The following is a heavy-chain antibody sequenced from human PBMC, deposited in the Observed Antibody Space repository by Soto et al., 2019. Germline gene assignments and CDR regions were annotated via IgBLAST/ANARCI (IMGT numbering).Heavy chain of an antibody. D-gene: IGHD1-26*01. CDR2: IDNAGSSA. Sequence: EVQLVESGGGLVQPGGSLRLSCAASGFTFGIYWMHWVRQAPGKGPVWVSRIDNAGSSARYADSVKGRFTISRDNAKNTVYLQMNSLRAEDTAVYYCTRVGGSVSGMDVW. J-gene: IGHJ6*01. CDR3: TRVGGSVSGMDV. V-gene: IGHV3-74*01. CDR1: GFTFGIYW.